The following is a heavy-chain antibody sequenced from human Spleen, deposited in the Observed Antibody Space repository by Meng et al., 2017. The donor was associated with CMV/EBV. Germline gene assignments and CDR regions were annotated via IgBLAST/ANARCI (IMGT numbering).Heavy chain of an antibody. CDR3: ARDEGAVDY. CDR2: INGGGSTI. CDR1: GFTFSNYE. V-gene: IGHV3-48*03. Sequence: GGSLRLSCAASGFTFSNYEMNWVRQAPGKGLEWVSYINGGGSTIYYADSVKGRFTISRDNAKNSLYLQMNSLRAEDTAVYYCARDEGAVDYWGQGTLVTVS. D-gene: IGHD1-26*01. J-gene: IGHJ4*02.